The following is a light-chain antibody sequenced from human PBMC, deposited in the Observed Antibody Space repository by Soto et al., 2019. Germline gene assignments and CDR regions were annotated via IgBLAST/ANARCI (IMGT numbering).Light chain of an antibody. Sequence: DIVMTQSPDSLAVSLGERATINCKSSQNVLNRANDKNYIAWYQQKPGQPPKLLIYWASTRESDVPDRFSGSGSATDFTLTISSLQAGDVAVYFCQQYFNTPLTFGGGTKVGIK. V-gene: IGKV4-1*01. CDR1: QNVLNRANDKNY. CDR2: WAS. CDR3: QQYFNTPLT. J-gene: IGKJ4*01.